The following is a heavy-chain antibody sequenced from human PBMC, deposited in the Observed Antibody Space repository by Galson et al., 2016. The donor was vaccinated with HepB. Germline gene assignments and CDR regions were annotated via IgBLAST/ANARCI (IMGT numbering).Heavy chain of an antibody. CDR1: GYTFTSYY. Sequence: SVKVSCKASGYTFTSYYIHWVRQAPGQGLEWMGIINPSGCSTSYAQKFQGRIAMTRDTSTSTVYMELSSLRSEDSAVYYCAREGSVTSFFVSWGQGAVVTVSA. J-gene: IGHJ4*02. D-gene: IGHD2-2*01. CDR2: INPSGCST. V-gene: IGHV1-46*01. CDR3: AREGSVTSFFVS.